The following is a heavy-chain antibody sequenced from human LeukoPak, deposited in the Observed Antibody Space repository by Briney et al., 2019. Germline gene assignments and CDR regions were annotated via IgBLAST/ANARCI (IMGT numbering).Heavy chain of an antibody. CDR3: ATIPSGYDVIEDDY. D-gene: IGHD5-12*01. Sequence: GGSLRLSCAASGFSFNTYAMHWVRQAPGKGLEWVAVISFDETSKYYTDSVKGRFTISRDNSRHILYLQMNSLKSEDTAVYYCATIPSGYDVIEDDYWGQGTLVTVSS. CDR2: ISFDETSK. V-gene: IGHV3-30*03. CDR1: GFSFNTYA. J-gene: IGHJ4*02.